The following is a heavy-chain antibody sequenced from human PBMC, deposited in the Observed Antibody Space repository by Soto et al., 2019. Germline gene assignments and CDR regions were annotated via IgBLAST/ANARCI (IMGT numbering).Heavy chain of an antibody. CDR3: ARVVGALGHWFDP. CDR1: GYTFTSYG. J-gene: IGHJ5*02. V-gene: IGHV1-18*01. Sequence: ASVKVSCKASGYTFTSYGLSWVRQAPGQGLEWMGRISAYNYNTNYAQKLQGRVTMTTDTSTSTAYMELRSLRSDDTAVYYCARVVGALGHWFDPWGQGTLVTVSS. CDR2: ISAYNYNT. D-gene: IGHD1-26*01.